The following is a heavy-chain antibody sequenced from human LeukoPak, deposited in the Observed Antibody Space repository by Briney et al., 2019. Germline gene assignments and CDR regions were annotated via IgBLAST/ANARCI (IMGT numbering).Heavy chain of an antibody. CDR2: IIPIFGTA. J-gene: IGHJ2*01. CDR3: ARVHDYSNYERYFDL. V-gene: IGHV1-69*05. D-gene: IGHD4-11*01. Sequence: ASVKVSCKASGYTFTGYYMHWVRQAPGQGLEWMGGIIPIFGTANYAQKFQGRVTITTDESTSTAYMELSSLRSEDTAVYYCARVHDYSNYERYFDLWGRGTLVTVSS. CDR1: GYTFTGYY.